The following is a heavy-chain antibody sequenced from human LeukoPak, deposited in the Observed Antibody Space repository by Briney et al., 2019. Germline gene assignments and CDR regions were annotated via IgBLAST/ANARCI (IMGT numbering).Heavy chain of an antibody. CDR1: GFTFSSYG. J-gene: IGHJ5*02. Sequence: PGGSLRLSCAASGFTFSSYGMSWVRQAPGKGLEWVSAISGSGGSTYYADSVKGRFTISRDNSKNTLYLQMNSLRAEDTAVYYCAKDTRKAGSYGKPNWFDPWGQGTLVTVSS. V-gene: IGHV3-23*01. CDR3: AKDTRKAGSYGKPNWFDP. CDR2: ISGSGGST. D-gene: IGHD3-10*01.